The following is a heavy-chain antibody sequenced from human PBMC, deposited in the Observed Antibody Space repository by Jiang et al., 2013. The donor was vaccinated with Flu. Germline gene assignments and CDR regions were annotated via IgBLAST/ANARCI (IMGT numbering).Heavy chain of an antibody. J-gene: IGHJ6*02. V-gene: IGHV4-34*01. CDR3: ASATVTTGYYYGMDV. CDR1: GGSFSGYY. Sequence: LLKPSETLSLTCAVYGGSFSGYYWSWIRQPPGKGLEWIGEINHSGSTNYNPSLKSRVTISVDTSKNQFSLKLSSVTAADTAVYYCASATVTTGYYYGMDVWGQGTTVTVSS. D-gene: IGHD4-17*01. CDR2: INHSGST.